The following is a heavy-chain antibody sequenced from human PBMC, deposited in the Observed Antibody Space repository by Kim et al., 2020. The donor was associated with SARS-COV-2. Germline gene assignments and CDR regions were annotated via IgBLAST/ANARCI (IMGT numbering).Heavy chain of an antibody. D-gene: IGHD4-17*01. Sequence: GGSLRLSCAASGFTFSSYAMHWVRQAPGKGLEWVAVISYDGSNKYYADSVKGRFTISRDNSKNTLYLQMNSLRAEDTAVYYCARGVDGALGDSDYWGQGT. CDR2: ISYDGSNK. J-gene: IGHJ4*02. CDR1: GFTFSSYA. V-gene: IGHV3-30-3*01. CDR3: ARGVDGALGDSDY.